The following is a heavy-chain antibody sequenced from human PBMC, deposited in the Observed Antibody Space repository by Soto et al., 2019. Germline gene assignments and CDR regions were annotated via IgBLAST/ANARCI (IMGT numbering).Heavy chain of an antibody. CDR1: GGSVSSGSYY. CDR2: IYYSGST. D-gene: IGHD6-13*01. Sequence: SETLSLTCTVSGGSVSSGSYYWSWIRQPPGKGLEWIGYIYYSGSTNYNPSLKSRVTISVDTSKNQFSLKLSSVTAADTAVYYCARSRIAAAGRNHYYYGMDVWGQGTTVTVSS. V-gene: IGHV4-61*01. CDR3: ARSRIAAAGRNHYYYGMDV. J-gene: IGHJ6*02.